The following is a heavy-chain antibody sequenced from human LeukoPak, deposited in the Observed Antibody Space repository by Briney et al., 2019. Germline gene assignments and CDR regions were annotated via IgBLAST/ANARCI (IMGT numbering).Heavy chain of an antibody. D-gene: IGHD5-18*01. CDR1: GYTFTSYA. V-gene: IGHV7-4-1*02. CDR3: AMGYSYGPSDMDV. Sequence: VASVKVSCKASGYTFTSYAMNWVRQAPGQGLEWMGWINTNTGNPTYAQGFTGRFVFSLDTSVSTAYLQISSLKAEDTAVYYCAMGYSYGPSDMDVWGKGTMVTVSS. CDR2: INTNTGNP. J-gene: IGHJ6*03.